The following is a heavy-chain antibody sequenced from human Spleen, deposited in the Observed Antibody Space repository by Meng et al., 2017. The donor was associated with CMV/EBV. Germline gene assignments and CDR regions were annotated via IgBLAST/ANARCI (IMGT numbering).Heavy chain of an antibody. V-gene: IGHV3-30-3*01. CDR2: ISYDGTTK. CDR1: GFTFRNYA. Sequence: GESLKISCTASGFTFRNYAMHWVRQAPGKGLEWVALISYDGTTKFYVDSVKGRFTISRHNAKNSLYLQMNSLRAEDTAVYYCARAILDGSYYEYYYYGMDVWGQGTTVTVSS. CDR3: ARAILDGSYYEYYYYGMDV. J-gene: IGHJ6*02. D-gene: IGHD1-26*01.